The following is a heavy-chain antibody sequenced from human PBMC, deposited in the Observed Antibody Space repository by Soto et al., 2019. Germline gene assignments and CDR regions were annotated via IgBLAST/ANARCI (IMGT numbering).Heavy chain of an antibody. CDR3: ARDWVHERWFDP. CDR2: IFYSGTT. D-gene: IGHD1-1*01. V-gene: IGHV4-30-4*01. J-gene: IGHJ5*02. CDR1: GGSVNGGDYC. Sequence: PSETLSLTCTVSGGSVNGGDYCWSWIRQPPGKGLEWIGAIFYSGTTYYNPSLKGRITISIDTSKNQFSLRLTSVTAADTAVYYCARDWVHERWFDPWGQGTLVTVSS.